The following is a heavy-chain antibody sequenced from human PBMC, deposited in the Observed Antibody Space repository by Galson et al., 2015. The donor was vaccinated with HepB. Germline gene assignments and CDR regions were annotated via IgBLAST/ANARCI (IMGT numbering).Heavy chain of an antibody. CDR3: ARGNVQRSTRYNWFAP. J-gene: IGHJ5*02. CDR1: GGTFSSYV. CDR2: IIPIFGTA. Sequence: SVKVSCKASGGTFSSYVISWVRQAPGQGLEWVGGIIPIFGTANYAQKFQGRVTITADEFTSTAYMELSSLRSEDTAVYYCARGNVQRSTRYNWFAPWGQGTLVTVSS. D-gene: IGHD1-1*01. V-gene: IGHV1-69*13.